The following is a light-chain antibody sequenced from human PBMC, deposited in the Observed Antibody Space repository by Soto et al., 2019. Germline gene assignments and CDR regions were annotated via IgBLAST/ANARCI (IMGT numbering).Light chain of an antibody. V-gene: IGLV1-51*02. Sequence: SVLAQPPSVSAAPGQKGTISCSGSRSNIGNNYVSWYQQPPGTAPKLLIYENNKRPSGIPDRFSGSKSGTSATLGITGLQTGDEADYYCGTWDSSLSAYVFGTGTKVTVL. CDR2: ENN. CDR3: GTWDSSLSAYV. CDR1: RSNIGNNY. J-gene: IGLJ1*01.